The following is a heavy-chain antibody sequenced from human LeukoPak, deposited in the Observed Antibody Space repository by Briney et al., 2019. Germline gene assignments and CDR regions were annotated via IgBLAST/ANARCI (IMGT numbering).Heavy chain of an antibody. CDR1: GFTFSSYG. Sequence: GGFLRLSCAASGFTFSSYGMNWVRQAPGKGLEWVSYISSSSSTIYYADSVKGRFTISRDNAKNSLYLQMNSLRAEDTAVYYCARAAIRNFDYWGQGTLVTVSS. CDR3: ARAAIRNFDY. V-gene: IGHV3-48*01. CDR2: ISSSSSTI. J-gene: IGHJ4*02.